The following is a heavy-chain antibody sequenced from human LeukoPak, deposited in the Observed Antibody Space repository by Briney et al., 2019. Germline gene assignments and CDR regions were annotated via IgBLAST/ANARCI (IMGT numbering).Heavy chain of an antibody. CDR1: GFTFSDYY. D-gene: IGHD3-3*01. Sequence: GGSLRLSCRASGFTFSDYYMNWIRQAPGKGLEWLSYISSSVSTIYYADSVKGRLTISRDNAKSSLYLQMNSLRAEDTAVYYCVGAISGYYPLWGQGTLVTVSS. J-gene: IGHJ4*02. V-gene: IGHV3-11*01. CDR2: ISSSVSTI. CDR3: VGAISGYYPL.